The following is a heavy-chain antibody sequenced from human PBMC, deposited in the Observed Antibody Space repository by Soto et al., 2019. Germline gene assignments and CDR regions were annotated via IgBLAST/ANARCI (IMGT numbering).Heavy chain of an antibody. Sequence: SXTLSLTCAVYGGSLSGYYWSWIRQPPGKGLEWIGEINHSGSTNYNPSLKSRVTISVDTSKNQFSLKLSSVTAADTAVYYCARGLITGTTYWFDPWGQGTLVTVSS. J-gene: IGHJ5*02. CDR2: INHSGST. CDR1: GGSLSGYY. D-gene: IGHD1-20*01. CDR3: ARGLITGTTYWFDP. V-gene: IGHV4-34*01.